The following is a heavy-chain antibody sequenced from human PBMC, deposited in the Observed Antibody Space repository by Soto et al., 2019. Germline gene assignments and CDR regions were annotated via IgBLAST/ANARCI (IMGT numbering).Heavy chain of an antibody. CDR1: GFSFSSYA. Sequence: GGSLRLSCAASGFSFSSYAMSCVREARGKGLEGVSASSGSGGSPCYEHSLKGRFTISRDNSKNTLYLQMNSLRAEDTAVYYCAKDFGYCSTTSCREGCFDYWGQGTLVTVSS. D-gene: IGHD2-2*03. CDR2: SSGSGGSP. J-gene: IGHJ4*02. V-gene: IGHV3-23*01. CDR3: AKDFGYCSTTSCREGCFDY.